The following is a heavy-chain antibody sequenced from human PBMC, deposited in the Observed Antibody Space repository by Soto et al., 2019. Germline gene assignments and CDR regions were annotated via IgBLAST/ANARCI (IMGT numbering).Heavy chain of an antibody. D-gene: IGHD5-12*01. CDR2: INAGYGNT. J-gene: IGHJ4*02. CDR1: GYTFSSCA. Sequence: ASVKVSCKAAGYTFSSCAMHWVRQAPGQRLEWMGWINAGYGNTKSSQKFQDRVTISRDTSASTAYMELTSLRSEDTAVYYRARDTVDRTFDFWGQGTLVTVSS. CDR3: ARDTVDRTFDF. V-gene: IGHV1-3*01.